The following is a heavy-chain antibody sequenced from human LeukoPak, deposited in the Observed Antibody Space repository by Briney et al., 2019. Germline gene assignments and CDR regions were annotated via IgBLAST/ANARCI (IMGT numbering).Heavy chain of an antibody. D-gene: IGHD3-22*01. Sequence: SETLSLTCTVSGGSISSSSYYWGWIRQPPGKGLEWIGSIYYSGSTYYNPSLKSRVTISVDTSKNQFSLKLSSVTAADTAVYYCARYFYDSSGYYADYWGQGTLDTVSS. CDR1: GGSISSSSYY. V-gene: IGHV4-39*07. CDR3: ARYFYDSSGYYADY. J-gene: IGHJ4*02. CDR2: IYYSGST.